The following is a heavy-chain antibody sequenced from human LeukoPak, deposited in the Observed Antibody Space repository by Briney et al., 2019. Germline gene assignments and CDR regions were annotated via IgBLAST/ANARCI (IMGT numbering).Heavy chain of an antibody. D-gene: IGHD6-19*01. CDR1: GGSISSYY. V-gene: IGHV4-59*08. Sequence: SETLSLTCTVSGGSISSYYWSWIRQPPGKGLEWTGYIYYSGSTNYNPSLKSRVTISVDTSKNQFSLKLSSVTAADTAVYYCARRSYSSGWYGFDPWGQGTLVTVSS. J-gene: IGHJ5*02. CDR3: ARRSYSSGWYGFDP. CDR2: IYYSGST.